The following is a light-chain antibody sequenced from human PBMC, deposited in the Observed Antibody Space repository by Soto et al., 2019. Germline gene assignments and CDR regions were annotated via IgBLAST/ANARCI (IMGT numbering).Light chain of an antibody. CDR1: QNINSN. CDR2: DAS. V-gene: IGKV3-15*01. J-gene: IGKJ2*01. Sequence: EIVMTQSPATLSVSPGERATLSCRASQNINSNLAWYQQRPGQAPSLLIDDASTRATGIPARFSGSGSGTDFTLTISSLQSEDFAVYYCQQSNDWPFTFGQGTKLEIQ. CDR3: QQSNDWPFT.